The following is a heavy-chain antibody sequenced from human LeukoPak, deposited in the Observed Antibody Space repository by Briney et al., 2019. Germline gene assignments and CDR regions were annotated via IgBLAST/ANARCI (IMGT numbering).Heavy chain of an antibody. D-gene: IGHD6-13*01. J-gene: IGHJ4*02. V-gene: IGHV3-23*01. CDR2: ISGSGGST. CDR3: AKDGLETTAGRFDY. Sequence: QPGGSLSLSCAASGFACPSYAMSWVRQAPGKGLEWVSAISGSGGSTYYADSVKGRFTISRDISKNTLYLQMNSLRAEDTSVYYCAKDGLETTAGRFDYWGQGTLVTVSS. CDR1: GFACPSYA.